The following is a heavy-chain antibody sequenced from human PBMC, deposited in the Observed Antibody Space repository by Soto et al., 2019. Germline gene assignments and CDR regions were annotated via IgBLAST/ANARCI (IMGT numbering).Heavy chain of an antibody. CDR2: IGPVFPSV. Sequence: SCKASGGAFNNYAIYWVRQAPGQGLEWLGTIGPVFPSVYYAPRFQGRLTITADGSTDTVYMMLRSLRSDDTAIYYCARDPHEFWTSYWFDPWGQGTPVTVSS. V-gene: IGHV1-69*15. J-gene: IGHJ5*02. CDR1: GGAFNNYA. CDR3: ARDPHEFWTSYWFDP. D-gene: IGHD3-3*01.